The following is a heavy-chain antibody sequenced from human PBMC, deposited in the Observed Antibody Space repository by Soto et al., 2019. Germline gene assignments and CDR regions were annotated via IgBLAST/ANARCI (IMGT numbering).Heavy chain of an antibody. D-gene: IGHD3-3*01. V-gene: IGHV3-9*01. CDR1: GFTFSSYA. J-gene: IGHJ6*02. CDR2: ISWNSGSI. Sequence: PGGSLRLSCAASGFTFSSYATSWVRQAPGKGLEWVLGISWNSGSIGYADSVKGRFTISRDNAKNSLYLQMNSLRAEDTALYYCAKEGRYDFWSGYYSYYYYGMDVWGQGTTVTVSS. CDR3: AKEGRYDFWSGYYSYYYYGMDV.